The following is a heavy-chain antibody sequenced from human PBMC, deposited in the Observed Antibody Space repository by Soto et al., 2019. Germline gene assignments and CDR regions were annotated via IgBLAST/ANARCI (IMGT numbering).Heavy chain of an antibody. CDR2: ISAHNGNT. D-gene: IGHD3-10*01. V-gene: IGHV1-18*01. CDR3: GRGRYGEY. Sequence: QVHLVQSGAEVKKPGASVKVSCKASGYTFTSYGITWVRQAPGQGLEWMGWISAHNGNTDYAQKLQGRVIVTRDTPTSTAYMEVRSLRSYDTDVYYGGRGRYGEYWGQGARVTFSS. J-gene: IGHJ4*02. CDR1: GYTFTSYG.